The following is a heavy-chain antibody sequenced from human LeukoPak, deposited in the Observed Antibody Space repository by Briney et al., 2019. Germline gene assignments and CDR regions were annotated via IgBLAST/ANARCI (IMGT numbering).Heavy chain of an antibody. D-gene: IGHD4-17*01. CDR3: ARDYSTVTTFFDY. CDR2: ISSSGSTI. Sequence: GGSLRLSCAASGFTFSSYEMNWVRQAPGKGPEWVSYISSSGSTIYYADSVKGRFTISRDNAKNSLYLQMNSLRAEDTAVYYCARDYSTVTTFFDYWGQGTLVTVSS. CDR1: GFTFSSYE. V-gene: IGHV3-48*03. J-gene: IGHJ4*02.